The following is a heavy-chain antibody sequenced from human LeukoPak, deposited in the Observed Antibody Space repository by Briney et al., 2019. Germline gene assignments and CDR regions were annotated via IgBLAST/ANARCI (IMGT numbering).Heavy chain of an antibody. Sequence: GGSLRLSCAAFGFPFSSYGMSWVRQTPGKGLEWIAVINGDGYMTYYADSVKGRFAVFRDSSENTLYLQMSSLRVDDTAVYYCTKAQGMTHWFFDYWGRGALVTVTS. CDR3: TKAQGMTHWFFDY. J-gene: IGHJ2*01. CDR1: GFPFSSYG. V-gene: IGHV3-23*01. CDR2: INGDGYMT.